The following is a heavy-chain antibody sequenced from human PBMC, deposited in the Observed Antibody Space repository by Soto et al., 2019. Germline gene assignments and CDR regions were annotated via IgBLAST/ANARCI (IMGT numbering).Heavy chain of an antibody. J-gene: IGHJ5*02. D-gene: IGHD2-2*01. CDR3: ARGIHCTSTRCFGVPSIWFDP. V-gene: IGHV4-59*01. Sequence: SETRSLAYTVSGRPITGDYWGWIRQPPGKAVEDIGHIYYTGSTRYNRSLTSRVSISLDTSRGQFSLKLTSVTAADTAVYYCARGIHCTSTRCFGVPSIWFDPWGHGTLVTVSS. CDR2: IYYTGST. CDR1: GRPITGDY.